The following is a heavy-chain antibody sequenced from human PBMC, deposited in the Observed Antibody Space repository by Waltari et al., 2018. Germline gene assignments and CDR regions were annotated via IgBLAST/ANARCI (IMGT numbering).Heavy chain of an antibody. V-gene: IGHV1-2*06. D-gene: IGHD5-18*01. CDR2: INPNSGGT. CDR1: GYTFTGYY. Sequence: QVQLVQSGAEVKKPGASVKVSCKASGYTFTGYYMHWVRQAPGQGLEWMGRINPNSGGTNYAQKFQGRVTMTRDTSISTAYMELSRLRSDDTAVYYCARLSVPGYSSDIGEDYWGQGTLVTVSS. CDR3: ARLSVPGYSSDIGEDY. J-gene: IGHJ4*02.